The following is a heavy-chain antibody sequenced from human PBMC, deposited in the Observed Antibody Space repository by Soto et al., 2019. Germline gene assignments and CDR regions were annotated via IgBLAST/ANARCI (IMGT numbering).Heavy chain of an antibody. J-gene: IGHJ4*02. CDR1: RFTFSYYD. CDR3: ATSKTYSSGTYYNNFAY. Sequence: ALRLSCAASRFTFSYYDMHWGRQAPGKGLEWVAVITYDGNTKFYADSVTGRFTVSRDNSKNTLYLQMNSLRVEDTAVYYCATSKTYSSGTYYNNFAYWGRGTLVTVSS. V-gene: IGHV3-30*03. CDR2: ITYDGNTK. D-gene: IGHD3-10*01.